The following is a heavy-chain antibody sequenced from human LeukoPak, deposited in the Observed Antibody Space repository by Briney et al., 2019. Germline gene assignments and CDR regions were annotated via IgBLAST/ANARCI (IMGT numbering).Heavy chain of an antibody. D-gene: IGHD3-22*01. Sequence: GASVKVSCKASGYTFTGYYMHWVRQAPGQGLEWMGWINPNSGGTNYAQKFQGWVTMTRDTSISTAYMELSRLRSDDTAVYYCARGGQQLAYYYDSSGYWYWGQGTLVTVSS. CDR3: ARGGQQLAYYYDSSGYWY. J-gene: IGHJ4*02. V-gene: IGHV1-2*04. CDR2: INPNSGGT. CDR1: GYTFTGYY.